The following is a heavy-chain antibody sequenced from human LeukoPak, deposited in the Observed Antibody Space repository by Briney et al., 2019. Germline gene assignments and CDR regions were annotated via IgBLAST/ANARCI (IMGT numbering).Heavy chain of an antibody. V-gene: IGHV3-11*01. Sequence: PGGSLRLSCAASGFTFSDYYMSWIRQAPGKGLEWVSYISSSGSTIYYADSVKGRFTISRDNAKNSLYLQMNSLRAEDTAVYYCARDKEPIRSAFDIWGQGTMITVSS. CDR1: GFTFSDYY. CDR2: ISSSGSTI. D-gene: IGHD1-14*01. CDR3: ARDKEPIRSAFDI. J-gene: IGHJ3*02.